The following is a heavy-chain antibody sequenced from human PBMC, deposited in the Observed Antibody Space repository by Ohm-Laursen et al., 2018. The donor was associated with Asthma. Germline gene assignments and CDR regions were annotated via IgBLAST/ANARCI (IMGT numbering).Heavy chain of an antibody. CDR3: ARQYSSSPNWFDP. CDR1: GGSISSGGYY. Sequence: SQTLSLTRTVSGGSISSGGYYWSWIRQHPGKGLEWIGYIYYSGSTYYNPSLKSRVTISVDTSKNQFSLKLSSVTAADTAVYYCARQYSSSPNWFDPWGQGTLVTVSS. V-gene: IGHV4-31*03. D-gene: IGHD6-13*01. CDR2: IYYSGST. J-gene: IGHJ5*02.